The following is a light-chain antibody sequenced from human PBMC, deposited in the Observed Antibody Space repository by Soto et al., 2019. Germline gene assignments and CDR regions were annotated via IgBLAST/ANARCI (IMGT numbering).Light chain of an antibody. J-gene: IGLJ2*01. V-gene: IGLV6-57*02. CDR3: QSYDSSNHVV. Sequence: NFMLTQPHSVSESPGKTVTISCTGSSGSIASNYVQWYQQRPGSAPTTVIYEDNQRPSGVPDRFSGSIDSSSNSASLTIAGLKTEYEADYYCQSYDSSNHVVFGGGTKVTV. CDR1: SGSIASNY. CDR2: EDN.